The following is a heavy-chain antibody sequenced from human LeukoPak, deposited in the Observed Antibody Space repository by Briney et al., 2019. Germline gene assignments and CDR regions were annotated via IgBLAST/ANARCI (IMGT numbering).Heavy chain of an antibody. V-gene: IGHV3-48*03. D-gene: IGHD2-2*01. CDR1: GFTFSSYE. CDR2: ISSSGSTI. Sequence: GGSLRLSCAASGFTFSSYEMNWVRQAPGKGLEWVSYISSSGSTIYYADSVKGRFTISRGNAKNSLYLQMNSLRAEDTAVYYCASGRRSTSCCNFDYWGQGTLVTVSS. J-gene: IGHJ4*02. CDR3: ASGRRSTSCCNFDY.